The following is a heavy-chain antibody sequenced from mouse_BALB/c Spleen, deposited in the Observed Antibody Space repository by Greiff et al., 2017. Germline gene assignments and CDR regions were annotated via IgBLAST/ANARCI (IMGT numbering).Heavy chain of an antibody. CDR2: IWAGGST. CDR1: GFSLTSYG. Sequence: QVQLKESGPGLVAPSQSLSITCTVSGFSLTSYGVHWVRQPPGKGLEWLGVIWAGGSTNYNSALMSRLSISKDNSKSQVFLKMNSLQTDDTAMYYCARDHLYYGSSFDYWGQGTTLTVSS. J-gene: IGHJ2*01. CDR3: ARDHLYYGSSFDY. V-gene: IGHV2-9*02. D-gene: IGHD1-1*01.